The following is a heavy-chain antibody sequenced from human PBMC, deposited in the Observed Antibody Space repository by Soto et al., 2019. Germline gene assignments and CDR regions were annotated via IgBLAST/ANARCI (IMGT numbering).Heavy chain of an antibody. J-gene: IGHJ4*02. CDR1: GGSTSSYY. CDR2: IYYSGST. D-gene: IGHD6-6*01. V-gene: IGHV4-59*01. CDR3: AREFSNSPEAFDS. Sequence: SETLSLTCTVSGGSTSSYYWSWIRQPPGKGLEWIGYIYYSGSTNYNPSLKSRVTISLDTSKNQFSLKLSSVTAADTAVYYCAREFSNSPEAFDSWGQGTLVTVSS.